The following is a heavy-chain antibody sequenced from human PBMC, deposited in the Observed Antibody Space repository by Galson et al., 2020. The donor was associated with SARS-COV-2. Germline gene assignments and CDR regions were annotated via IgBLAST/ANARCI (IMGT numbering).Heavy chain of an antibody. V-gene: IGHV3-30*02. CDR1: GFTFSSYG. Sequence: GESLKISCAASGFTFSSYGMHWVRQAPGKGLEWVAFIRYDGSNKYYADSVKGRFTISRDNSKNTLYLQMNSLRAEDTAVYYCAKEFVVGPDYWGQGTLVTVSS. CDR2: IRYDGSNK. CDR3: AKEFVVGPDY. D-gene: IGHD3-22*01. J-gene: IGHJ4*02.